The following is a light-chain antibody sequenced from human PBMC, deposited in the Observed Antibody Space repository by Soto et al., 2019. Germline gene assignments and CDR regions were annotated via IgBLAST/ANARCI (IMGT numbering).Light chain of an antibody. CDR2: SNN. CDR1: TSNIGSNT. CDR3: AAWDDSLDNYV. V-gene: IGLV1-44*01. J-gene: IGLJ1*01. Sequence: SVLTQPPSASGTPGQRVTISCSGGTSNIGSNTVNWYQQLPGTAPKLLIYSNNQRPSGVPDRFSGSKSGTSASLAISGLQSEDEADYYCAAWDDSLDNYVFGTGTKVTVL.